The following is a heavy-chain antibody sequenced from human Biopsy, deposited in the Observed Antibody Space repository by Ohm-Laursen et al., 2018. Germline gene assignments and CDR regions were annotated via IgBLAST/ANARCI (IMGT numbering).Heavy chain of an antibody. CDR3: LREAATGYYRTADF. CDR1: GFTFSSHG. CDR2: FSYDGINK. V-gene: IGHV3-30*03. D-gene: IGHD3-9*01. J-gene: IGHJ4*02. Sequence: SLRLSCSASGFTFSSHGMHWVRQAPGKGLEWVAHFSYDGINKHYAGSVKGRFTISRDNSKNTLSLQMNSLRVEDTAMYYCLREAATGYYRTADFWGQGTLVTVSS.